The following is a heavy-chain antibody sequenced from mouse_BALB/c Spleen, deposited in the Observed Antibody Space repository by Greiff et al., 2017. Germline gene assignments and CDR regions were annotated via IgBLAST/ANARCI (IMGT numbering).Heavy chain of an antibody. V-gene: IGHV2-2*02. CDR1: GFSLTSYG. J-gene: IGHJ4*01. D-gene: IGHD2-10*02. CDR3: ARRGGYGNYLYYAMDY. CDR2: IWSGGST. Sequence: VKLKQSGPGLVQPSQSLSITCTVSGFSLTSYGVHWVRQSPGKGLEWLGVIWSGGSTDYNAAFISRLSISKDNSKSQVFFKMNSLQANDTAIDYCARRGGYGNYLYYAMDYWGQGTSVTVSS.